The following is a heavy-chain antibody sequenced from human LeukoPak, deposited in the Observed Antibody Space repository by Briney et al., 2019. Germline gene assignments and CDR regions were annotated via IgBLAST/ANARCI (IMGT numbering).Heavy chain of an antibody. Sequence: PGRSLRLSCAASGFTFSSYGMHWVRQAPGKGLEWVTVISYDGSNKYYADSVKGRFTISRDNSKNTLYLQMNSLRAEDTALYYCTKEGGLYDSGGYSDSWGQGTLVTVSS. CDR3: TKEGGLYDSGGYSDS. D-gene: IGHD3-3*01. J-gene: IGHJ4*02. CDR2: ISYDGSNK. V-gene: IGHV3-30*18. CDR1: GFTFSSYG.